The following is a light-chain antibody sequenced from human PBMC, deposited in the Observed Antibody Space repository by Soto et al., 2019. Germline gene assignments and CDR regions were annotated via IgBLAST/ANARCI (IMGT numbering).Light chain of an antibody. CDR3: QQYYSYPRT. Sequence: AIRMTQSPSSFSASTGDRVTITCRASQGISSYLAWYQQKPGNAPKHLISAESPLQSGVQSRFSGSGSGTDFNLTIRCLLSEDFATYYCQQYYSYPRTFGKGTKV. CDR1: QGISSY. CDR2: AES. V-gene: IGKV1-8*01. J-gene: IGKJ1*01.